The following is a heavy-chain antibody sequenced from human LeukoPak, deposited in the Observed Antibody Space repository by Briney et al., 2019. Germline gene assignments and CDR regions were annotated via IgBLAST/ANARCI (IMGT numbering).Heavy chain of an antibody. Sequence: SETLSLTCTVSGGSISSYYWSWTRQPPGKGLEWIGYIYYSGSTNYNPSLKSRVTILVDTSKNQFSLKLSSVTAADTAVYYCARRSAAGTTSAWGQGTLVTVSS. CDR1: GGSISSYY. CDR2: IYYSGST. CDR3: ARRSAAGTTSA. V-gene: IGHV4-59*08. J-gene: IGHJ5*02. D-gene: IGHD1-7*01.